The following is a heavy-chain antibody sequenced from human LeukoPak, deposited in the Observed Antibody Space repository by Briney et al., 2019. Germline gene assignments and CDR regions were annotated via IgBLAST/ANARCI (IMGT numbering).Heavy chain of an antibody. CDR3: ARDAGSCRSNTCYDFLDY. CDR1: GFTFSSDW. Sequence: GGSLRLSCAASGFTFSSDWMTWVRQAPGKGLEWVANIRTDGSEKHYVDSVKGRFTVSRDNAKNSLYLQMGSLRAEDTAVYYCARDAGSCRSNTCYDFLDYWSQGSLVTVSS. CDR2: IRTDGSEK. D-gene: IGHD2-2*01. J-gene: IGHJ4*02. V-gene: IGHV3-7*01.